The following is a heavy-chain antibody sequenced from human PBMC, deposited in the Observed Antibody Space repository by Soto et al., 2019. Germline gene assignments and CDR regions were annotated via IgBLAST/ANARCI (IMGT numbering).Heavy chain of an antibody. CDR2: IYNSETT. CDR1: GASITSGHYY. V-gene: IGHV4-30-4*01. J-gene: IGHJ4*02. Sequence: QVRLQESGPGLVKPSQTLSQTCTVSGASITSGHYYWTWIRQLPGKGLEWIGSIYNSETTHYNPSLTSRLNISIDTSSNQFSLKLGSVTATGPGIYDCAIALGPTAGLDFWGQGTQITVPA. CDR3: AIALGPTAGLDF. D-gene: IGHD1-26*01.